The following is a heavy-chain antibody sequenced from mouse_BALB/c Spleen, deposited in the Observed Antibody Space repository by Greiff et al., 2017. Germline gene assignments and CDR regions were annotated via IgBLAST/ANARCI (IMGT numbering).Heavy chain of an antibody. CDR2: ISSGGSYT. V-gene: IGHV5-6*01. Sequence: EVQLVESGGDLVKPGGSLKLSCAASGFTFSSYGMSWVRQTPDKRLEWVATISSGGSYTYYPDSVKGRFTISRDNAKNTLYLQMSSLKSEDTAMYYCARHYGNYWDYWGQGTTLTVSS. CDR1: GFTFSSYG. D-gene: IGHD2-1*01. CDR3: ARHYGNYWDY. J-gene: IGHJ2*01.